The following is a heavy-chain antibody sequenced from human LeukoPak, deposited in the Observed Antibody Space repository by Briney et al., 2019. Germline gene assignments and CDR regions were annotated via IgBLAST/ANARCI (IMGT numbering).Heavy chain of an antibody. CDR1: GFTFSSHD. CDR3: AKGPPFSSSWYFDY. Sequence: GGSLRLSCAASGFTFSSHDMSWVRQAPGKGLEWVSGIRSVGGSSFYADSVKGRFTISRDNPKNTLYLQMNSLRAEDTAVYYCAKGPPFSSSWYFDYWAQGTLVTVSS. CDR2: IRSVGGSS. D-gene: IGHD6-13*01. J-gene: IGHJ4*02. V-gene: IGHV3-23*01.